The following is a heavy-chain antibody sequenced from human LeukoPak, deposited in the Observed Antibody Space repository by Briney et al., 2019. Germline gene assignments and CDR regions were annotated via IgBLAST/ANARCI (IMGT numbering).Heavy chain of an antibody. CDR2: INHSGST. J-gene: IGHJ6*04. V-gene: IGHV4-34*01. CDR3: ARGYQLPHYYGMDV. CDR1: GASLSGYY. D-gene: IGHD2-2*01. Sequence: SETLSLTCGVYGASLSGYYWTWIRQPPGKGLEWIGEINHSGSTNYNPSLKSRVTISVDTSKNQFSLKLSSVTAADTAVYYCARGYQLPHYYGMDVWGKGTTVTVSS.